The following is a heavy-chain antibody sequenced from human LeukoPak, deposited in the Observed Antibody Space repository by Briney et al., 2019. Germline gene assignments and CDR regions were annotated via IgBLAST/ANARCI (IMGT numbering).Heavy chain of an antibody. V-gene: IGHV3-23*01. CDR3: ARDPNGDYVGAFEM. Sequence: PGGSLRLSCAASGFTFTNYAMIWVRQAPGRGLERVSAIRSGGDGTLYADSVKGRFTISRDNSKNTLFLQMNNMRAEDTAVYYCARDPNGDYVGAFEMWGPGTKVTVS. CDR2: IRSGGDGT. CDR1: GFTFTNYA. J-gene: IGHJ3*02. D-gene: IGHD4-17*01.